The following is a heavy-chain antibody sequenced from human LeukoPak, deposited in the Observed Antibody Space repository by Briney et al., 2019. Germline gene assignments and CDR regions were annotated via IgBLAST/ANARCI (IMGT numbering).Heavy chain of an antibody. D-gene: IGHD3-10*01. CDR2: ISSSSSYI. CDR3: ARFPMVRGVIYAFDI. V-gene: IGHV3-21*01. J-gene: IGHJ3*02. CDR1: GFTFSSYS. Sequence: PGGSLRLSCAASGFTFSSYSMNWVRQAPGKGLEWVSSISSSSSYIYYADSVKGRFTISRDNAKNSLYLQMNSLRAEDTAVYYCARFPMVRGVIYAFDIWGQGTMVTVSS.